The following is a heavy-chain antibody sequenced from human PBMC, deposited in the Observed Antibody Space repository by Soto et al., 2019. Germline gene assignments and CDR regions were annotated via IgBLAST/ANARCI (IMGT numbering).Heavy chain of an antibody. CDR3: ARGRGRFLEWLLRYYYYGMDV. V-gene: IGHV4-34*01. CDR2: INHSGST. Sequence: SETLSLTCAVYGGSFSWYYWSGIRQPPGKGLEWIGEINHSGSTNYNPSLKSRVTISVDTSKNQFSLKLSSVTAADTAVYYCARGRGRFLEWLLRYYYYGMDVWGQGTTVTVSS. CDR1: GGSFSWYY. J-gene: IGHJ6*02. D-gene: IGHD3-3*01.